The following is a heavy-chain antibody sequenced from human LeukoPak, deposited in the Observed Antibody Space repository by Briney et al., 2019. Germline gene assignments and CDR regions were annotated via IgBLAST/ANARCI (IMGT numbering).Heavy chain of an antibody. V-gene: IGHV4-39*01. J-gene: IGHJ4*02. CDR2: IYYSGST. D-gene: IGHD6-13*01. CDR3: ARSSSSWYWGYFDY. CDR1: GGSISSSSYY. Sequence: SETLSLTCTVSGGSISSSSYYWGWIRQPPVKGLEWIGSIYYSGSTYYNPSLKSRVTISVDTSKNQFSLKLSSVTAADTAVYYCARSSSSWYWGYFDYWGQGTLVTVSS.